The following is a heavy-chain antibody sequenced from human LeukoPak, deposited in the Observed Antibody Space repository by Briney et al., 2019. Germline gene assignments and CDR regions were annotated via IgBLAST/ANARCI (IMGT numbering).Heavy chain of an antibody. V-gene: IGHV4-34*01. CDR2: INQSGST. J-gene: IGHJ6*03. D-gene: IGHD2-2*01. Sequence: SETLSLTCAVYGGSFSGYYWSWIRQPPGKGLEWIGEINQSGSTNYNPSLKSRVTISVDTSKNQFSLKLSSVTAADTAVYYCARGNIVVVPAAMGGIYYYYMDVWGKGTTVTVSS. CDR3: ARGNIVVVPAAMGGIYYYYMDV. CDR1: GGSFSGYY.